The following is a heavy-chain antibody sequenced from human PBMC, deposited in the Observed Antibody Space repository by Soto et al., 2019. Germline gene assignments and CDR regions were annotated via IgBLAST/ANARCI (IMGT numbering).Heavy chain of an antibody. Sequence: PGGSLRLSCAASGFIFSDLYMTWIRQAPGKGPEWLSYISGGGEIIHYADSVRGRFTVSRDNRRNLLYLQMSSLRAEDTAVYYCAADPYYYASGFWGQGTLVTVSS. J-gene: IGHJ4*02. CDR1: GFIFSDLY. CDR2: ISGGGEII. V-gene: IGHV3-11*01. CDR3: AADPYYYASGF. D-gene: IGHD3-10*01.